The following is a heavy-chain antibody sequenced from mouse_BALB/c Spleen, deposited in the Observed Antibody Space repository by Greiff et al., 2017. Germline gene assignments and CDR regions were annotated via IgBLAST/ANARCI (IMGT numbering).Heavy chain of an antibody. D-gene: IGHD3-3*01. CDR1: GFSLTSYG. CDR2: IWSGGST. CDR3: ARKGTLFYAMDY. V-gene: IGHV2-2*02. Sequence: VKLVESGPGLVQPSQSLSITCTVSGFSLTSYGVHWVRQSPGKGLEWLGVIWSGGSTDYNAAFISRLSISKDNSKSQVFFKMNSLQANDTAIYYCARKGTLFYAMDYWGQGTSVTVSS. J-gene: IGHJ4*01.